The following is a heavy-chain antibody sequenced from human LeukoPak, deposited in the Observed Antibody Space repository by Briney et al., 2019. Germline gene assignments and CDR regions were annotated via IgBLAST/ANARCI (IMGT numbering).Heavy chain of an antibody. CDR2: INHSGST. D-gene: IGHD2-21*02. V-gene: IGHV4-34*01. J-gene: IGHJ4*02. CDR1: GGSFSGYY. CDR3: VRGHRRVVTNYFDY. Sequence: SETLSLTCAVYGGSFSGYYWSWIRQPPGKGLEWIGEINHSGSTNYNPSLKSRVTISVDTSKNQFSLKLSSVTAADTAVYYCVRGHRRVVTNYFDYWGQGTLVTVSS.